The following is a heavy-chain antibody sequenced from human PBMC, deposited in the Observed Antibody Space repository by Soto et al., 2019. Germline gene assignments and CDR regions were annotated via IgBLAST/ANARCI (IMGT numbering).Heavy chain of an antibody. CDR2: IIPSLGIA. V-gene: IGHV1-69*02. D-gene: IGHD5-12*01. CDR3: ARTHKDIVATIGWFDP. CDR1: GGTFSSYT. Sequence: QVQLVQSGAEVKKPGSSVKVSCKASGGTFSSYTISWVRQAPGQGLEWMGRIIPSLGIANYAQKFQGRVTITADKSTSTAYMELSSLRSEDTAVYYCARTHKDIVATIGWFDPWGQGTLVTVSS. J-gene: IGHJ5*02.